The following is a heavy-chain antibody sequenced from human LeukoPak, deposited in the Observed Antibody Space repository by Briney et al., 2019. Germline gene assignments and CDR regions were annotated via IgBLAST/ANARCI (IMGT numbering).Heavy chain of an antibody. CDR3: ARRELRYYYYYMDV. D-gene: IGHD3-9*01. Sequence: RASVKVSCKASGYTFTSYDINWVRQATGQGLEWMGWMNPNSGNTGYAQKFQGRVTMTRNTSISTAYMELSSLRSEDTAVYYCARRELRYYYYYMDVWGKGTTVTVSS. J-gene: IGHJ6*03. V-gene: IGHV1-8*01. CDR2: MNPNSGNT. CDR1: GYTFTSYD.